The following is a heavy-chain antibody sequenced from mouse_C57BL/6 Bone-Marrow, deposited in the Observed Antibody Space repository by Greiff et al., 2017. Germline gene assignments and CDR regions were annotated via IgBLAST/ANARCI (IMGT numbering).Heavy chain of an antibody. Sequence: VKLMESGAELARPGASVKLSCKASGYTFTSYGISWVKQRTGPGLEWIGEIYPRSGNTYYNEKFKGKATLTADKSSSTAYMELRSLTSEDSAVYFCARLFAYWGQGTLVTVSA. CDR2: IYPRSGNT. V-gene: IGHV1-81*01. CDR3: ARLFAY. J-gene: IGHJ3*01. CDR1: GYTFTSYG.